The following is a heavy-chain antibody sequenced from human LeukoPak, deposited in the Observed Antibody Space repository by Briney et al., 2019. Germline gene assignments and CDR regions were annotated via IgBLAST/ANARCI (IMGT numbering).Heavy chain of an antibody. CDR2: INLDGSVK. CDR3: ATSDDSSGSD. CDR1: GFTFSSYG. V-gene: IGHV3-7*01. J-gene: IGHJ4*02. D-gene: IGHD3-22*01. Sequence: PGGSLRLSCAASGFTFSSYGMHWVRQAPGKGLEWVANINLDGSVKHYVDSAKGRFTISRDSAKNSLYLQMNSLRAEDTALYYCATSDDSSGSDWGQGTLVTVSS.